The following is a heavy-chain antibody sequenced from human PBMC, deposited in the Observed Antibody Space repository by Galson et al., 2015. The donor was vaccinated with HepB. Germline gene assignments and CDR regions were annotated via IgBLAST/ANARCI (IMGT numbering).Heavy chain of an antibody. CDR1: GFTFSSYA. Sequence: SLRLSCAASGFTFSSYAMHWVRQAPGKGLEYVSAISSNGGSTYYADSVKGRFTISRDNSKNTLYLQMSSLRAEDTAVYYCVKPLGIAAAGSPYYYGMDVWGQGTTVTVSS. D-gene: IGHD6-13*01. CDR2: ISSNGGST. V-gene: IGHV3-64D*06. J-gene: IGHJ6*02. CDR3: VKPLGIAAAGSPYYYGMDV.